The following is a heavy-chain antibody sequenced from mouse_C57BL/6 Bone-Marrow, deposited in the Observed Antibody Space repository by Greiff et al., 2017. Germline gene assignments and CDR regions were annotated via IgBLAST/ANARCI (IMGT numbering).Heavy chain of an antibody. D-gene: IGHD1-1*01. CDR1: GFTFSSYA. CDR2: ISDGGSYT. J-gene: IGHJ2*01. CDR3: AREDYGSSYLYYFDY. V-gene: IGHV5-4*01. Sequence: DVMLVESGGGLVKPGGSLKLSCAASGFTFSSYAMSWVRQTPEKRLEWVATISDGGSYTYYPDNVKGRFTISRDNAKNNLYLQMSHLKSEDTAMYYCAREDYGSSYLYYFDYWGQGTTLTVSS.